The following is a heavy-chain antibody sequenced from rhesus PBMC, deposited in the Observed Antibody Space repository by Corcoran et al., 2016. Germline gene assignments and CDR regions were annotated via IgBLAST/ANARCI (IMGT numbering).Heavy chain of an antibody. CDR2: IIPRVGIT. J-gene: IGHJ4*01. CDR3: ARGKYYFDY. V-gene: IGHV1-198*02. Sequence: QVQLVQSGAAVTKPGDSVKVSCKASGFTFGSSAISWVRQAPGQGLEGRGVIIPRVGITNYAEKCQGRVTITADTSTSTAYMELSSLRSEDTAVYYCARGKYYFDYWGQGVLVTVSS. CDR1: GFTFGSSA.